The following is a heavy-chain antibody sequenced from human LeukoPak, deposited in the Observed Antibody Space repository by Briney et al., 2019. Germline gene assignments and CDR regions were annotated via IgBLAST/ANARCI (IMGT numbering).Heavy chain of an antibody. Sequence: PSETLSLNCTVSGGSISSYYWSWIRQPAGEGLEWIGRIYTSGSTNYNPSLKSRVTMSVDTSKNQFSLKLSSVTAADTAVYYCARARYTGTDNYYYYYYMDVWGKGTTVTVSS. CDR1: GGSISSYY. CDR2: IYTSGST. CDR3: ARARYTGTDNYYYYYYMDV. D-gene: IGHD1-14*01. J-gene: IGHJ6*03. V-gene: IGHV4-4*07.